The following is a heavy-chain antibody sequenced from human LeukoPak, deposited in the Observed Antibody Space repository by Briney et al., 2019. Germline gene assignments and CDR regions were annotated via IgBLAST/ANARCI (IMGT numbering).Heavy chain of an antibody. J-gene: IGHJ5*02. D-gene: IGHD6-6*01. V-gene: IGHV3-11*04. CDR2: ISTGGSTI. CDR1: GFTFSDYY. CDR3: ARDVGTSSNWYDP. Sequence: GGSLRLSCAASGFTFSDYYMSWIRQAPGKRLEWVSYISTGGSTIYYADSVRGRFTISRDNTKNSLFLQMNSLRVEDTAIYYCARDVGTSSNWYDPWGQGTLVTVSS.